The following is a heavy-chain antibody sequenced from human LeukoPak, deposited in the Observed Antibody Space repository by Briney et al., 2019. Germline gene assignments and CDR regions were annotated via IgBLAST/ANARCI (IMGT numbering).Heavy chain of an antibody. CDR3: AKRFPAAGYFDY. D-gene: IGHD6-13*01. Sequence: ETLSLTCTVSGGSISSSSYYWGWIRQPPGKGLEWVSAISGSGGSTYYADSVKGRFTISRDNSKNTLYLQMNSLRAEDTAVYYCAKRFPAAGYFDYWGQGTLVTVSS. CDR2: ISGSGGST. V-gene: IGHV3-23*01. J-gene: IGHJ4*02. CDR1: GGSISSSSYY.